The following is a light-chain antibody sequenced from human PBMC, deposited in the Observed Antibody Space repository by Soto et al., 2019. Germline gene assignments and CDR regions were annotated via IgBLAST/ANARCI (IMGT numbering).Light chain of an antibody. J-gene: IGKJ1*01. V-gene: IGKV1-5*03. Sequence: KVTQSPSTLSASVGDRVTITCRASQNIDSWLAWYQHKPGQAPTLLIYQASILQTGVPSRFSGSGSGTEFSLAISSLQPDDFATYYCQQYAGHSWAFGQGTKVDI. CDR1: QNIDSW. CDR2: QAS. CDR3: QQYAGHSWA.